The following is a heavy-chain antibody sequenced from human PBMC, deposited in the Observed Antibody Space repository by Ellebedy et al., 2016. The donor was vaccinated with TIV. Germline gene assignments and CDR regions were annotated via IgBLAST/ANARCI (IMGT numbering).Heavy chain of an antibody. CDR2: IKQDGSEK. D-gene: IGHD6-19*01. CDR1: GFTFSRNW. CDR3: ARGVWGGGWA. Sequence: GESLKISCEASGFTFSRNWISWFRLAPGKGLEWVANIKQDGSEKYYVDSVKGRFTISRDNAKNSVYLQLSSLGAEDTAVYYCARGVWGGGWAWGQGTPVTVSS. V-gene: IGHV3-7*01. J-gene: IGHJ5*02.